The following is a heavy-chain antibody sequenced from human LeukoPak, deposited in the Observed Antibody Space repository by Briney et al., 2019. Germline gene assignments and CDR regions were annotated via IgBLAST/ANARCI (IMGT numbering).Heavy chain of an antibody. D-gene: IGHD6-19*01. J-gene: IGHJ4*02. V-gene: IGHV3-13*01. CDR3: ARSVPGGSGWMGSIEY. CDR1: RFTFSRYD. Sequence: GGSLRLSCAASRFTFSRYDMHWVRQSTGKGLEWVSGIGTAGDTFYLGSVKGRFTISRENGKNSLYLQMNSLRVGDTAVYYCARSVPGGSGWMGSIEYWGQGTLVTVPS. CDR2: IGTAGDT.